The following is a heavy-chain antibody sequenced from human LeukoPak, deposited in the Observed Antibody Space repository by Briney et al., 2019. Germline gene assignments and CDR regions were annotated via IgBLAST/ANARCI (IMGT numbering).Heavy chain of an antibody. V-gene: IGHV3-21*01. D-gene: IGHD1-14*01. CDR2: IGSTGTDR. CDR3: ATETIGRHYDY. CDR1: GFSFSSSG. J-gene: IGHJ4*02. Sequence: GGSLRLSCAASGFSFSSSGINWVRQAPGKGLEWVSSIGSTGTDRYYADSVKGRFTISRDNAKNSLYLQMNSLRAEDTAVYYCATETIGRHYDYWGQGTLVTVSS.